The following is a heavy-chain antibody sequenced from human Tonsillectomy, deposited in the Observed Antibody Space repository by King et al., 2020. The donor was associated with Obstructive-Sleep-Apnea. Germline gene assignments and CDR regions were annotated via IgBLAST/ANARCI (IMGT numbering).Heavy chain of an antibody. J-gene: IGHJ4*02. CDR1: GFTFDDYA. CDR2: ISWNSGNI. D-gene: IGHD3-22*01. CDR3: AKASYDTNGYYFDS. Sequence: VQLVESGGGLVQPGRSLRLSCAASGFTFDDYAMHWVRQAPGEGLEWVSGISWNSGNIGYAATVESRFTLSRDNAKNSLYLQMNSLGAEDTAFYYCAKASYDTNGYYFDSWGQGTLVTVSS. V-gene: IGHV3-9*01.